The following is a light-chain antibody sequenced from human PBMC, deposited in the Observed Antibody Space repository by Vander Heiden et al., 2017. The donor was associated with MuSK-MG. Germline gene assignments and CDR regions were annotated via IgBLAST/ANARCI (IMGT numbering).Light chain of an antibody. J-gene: IGKJ3*01. CDR2: DAS. CDR1: QSVSSY. V-gene: IGKV3-11*01. CDR3: QQRSNWLFT. Sequence: EIVSTQSLATLSLSPGERATLSCRASQSVSSYLAWYQQKPGQAPRLLIYDASNRAAGIPARFSGSGSGTDFTLTISSLEPEDFAVYYCQQRSNWLFTFGPGTKVDIK.